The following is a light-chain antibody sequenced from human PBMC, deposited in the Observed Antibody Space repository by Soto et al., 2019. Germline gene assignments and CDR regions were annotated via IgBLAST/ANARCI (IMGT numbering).Light chain of an antibody. V-gene: IGKV3-11*01. J-gene: IGKJ2*01. CDR1: QSVSSY. Sequence: EIVLTQSPATLSLSPGERATLSCRASQSVSSYLAWYQQKPGQAPRLLIYDASNRATGIPARFSGSGSGTDFTLTISSLEHEDFAVNYCQQRSNWPPYTFGQGTKLEIK. CDR3: QQRSNWPPYT. CDR2: DAS.